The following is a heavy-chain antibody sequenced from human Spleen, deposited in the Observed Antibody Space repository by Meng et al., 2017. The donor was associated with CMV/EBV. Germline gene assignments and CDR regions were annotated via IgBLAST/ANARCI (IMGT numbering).Heavy chain of an antibody. Sequence: FVFSGFAMGWVRQSPGMGLEWVSAISGSGSSAYYADSVKGRFTISRDSSKKTLYLQMDSLRAEDTAVYYCAKDPGVEGTLVAGFFDSWGQGILVTVSS. CDR3: AKDPGVEGTLVAGFFDS. CDR2: ISGSGSSA. V-gene: IGHV3-23*01. J-gene: IGHJ4*02. D-gene: IGHD6-19*01. CDR1: FVFSGFA.